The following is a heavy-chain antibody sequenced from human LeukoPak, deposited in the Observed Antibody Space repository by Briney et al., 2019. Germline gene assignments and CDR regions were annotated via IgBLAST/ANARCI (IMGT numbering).Heavy chain of an antibody. CDR1: GGSISSYY. CDR3: ARIMISGYSAAPFDS. J-gene: IGHJ5*01. Sequence: SETLSLTCTVSGGSISSYYWSWIRQPAGKGLEWIGRIYTSGSTNYNPSLKSRVTMSVDTSKNQFSLRLSTVTAADTAVYYCARIMISGYSAAPFDSWGLGTLVTVSS. CDR2: IYTSGST. V-gene: IGHV4-4*07. D-gene: IGHD3/OR15-3a*01.